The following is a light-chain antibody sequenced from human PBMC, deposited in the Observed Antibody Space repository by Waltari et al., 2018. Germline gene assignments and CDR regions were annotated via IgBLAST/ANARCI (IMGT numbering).Light chain of an antibody. CDR2: KTS. J-gene: IGKJ1*01. Sequence: DIQMTQSPSPLSASVGDRVTITCRASQSINNWLAWYQQKPGKAPKLLIYKTSTLESGVPSSFSGSGYGTEFTLTISSLQPDDFATYYCQQYNDNSTWTFGQGTKVEVK. CDR1: QSINNW. CDR3: QQYNDNSTWT. V-gene: IGKV1-5*03.